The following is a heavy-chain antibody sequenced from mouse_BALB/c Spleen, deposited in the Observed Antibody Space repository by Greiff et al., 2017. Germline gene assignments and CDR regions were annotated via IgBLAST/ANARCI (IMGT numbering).Heavy chain of an antibody. CDR1: GFSLTSYG. Sequence: QVQLKESGPGLVAPSQSLSITCTVSGFSLTSYGVHWVRQPPGKGLEWLGVIWAGGSTNYNSDLMSRLSIRNDNSKSQVFLKMISLQTDDTAMYYCARNWNYFDYWGQGTTLTVSS. CDR3: ARNWNYFDY. V-gene: IGHV2-9*02. J-gene: IGHJ2*01. CDR2: IWAGGST. D-gene: IGHD4-1*01.